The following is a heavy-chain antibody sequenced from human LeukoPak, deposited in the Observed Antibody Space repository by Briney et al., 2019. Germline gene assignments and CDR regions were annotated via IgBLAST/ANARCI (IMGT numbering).Heavy chain of an antibody. CDR1: GFTFSDYY. J-gene: IGHJ4*02. CDR3: ARLNDDYDRANFDY. D-gene: IGHD4-17*01. Sequence: GGSLRLSCAASGFTFSDYYMSWIRQAPGKGLEWVSYISSSGSTIYYADSVKGRFTISRDNAKNSLYLQMNSLRAEDTAVYYCARLNDDYDRANFDYWGQGTLVTVSS. CDR2: ISSSGSTI. V-gene: IGHV3-11*04.